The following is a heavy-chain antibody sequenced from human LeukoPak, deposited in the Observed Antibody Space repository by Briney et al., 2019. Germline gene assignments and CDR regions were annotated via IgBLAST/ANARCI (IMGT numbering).Heavy chain of an antibody. CDR2: IYPGDSDT. J-gene: IGHJ3*02. D-gene: IGHD3-10*01. CDR3: ARHEVRTYYYGSGSYPDAFDI. CDR1: GYSFTSYW. Sequence: GESLKISCKGSGYSFTSYWIGWVRQMPGKGLEWMGIIYPGDSDTRYSPSFQGQVTISADKSISTAYRQWSSLKASDTAMYYCARHEVRTYYYGSGSYPDAFDIWGQGTMVTVSS. V-gene: IGHV5-51*01.